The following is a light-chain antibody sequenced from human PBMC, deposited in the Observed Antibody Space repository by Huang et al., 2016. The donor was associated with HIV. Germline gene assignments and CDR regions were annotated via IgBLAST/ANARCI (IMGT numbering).Light chain of an antibody. CDR3: QQYNNWPPIT. V-gene: IGKV3-15*01. CDR1: QSVSSN. J-gene: IGKJ5*01. Sequence: EIVMTQSPVTLSVSPGERATLSCRASQSVSSNLAWYQQKPVQAPRLLIYGASTRASGGPARFSGSGSGTEFTLTISSLQSEDFALYYCQQYNNWPPITFGQGTRLEIK. CDR2: GAS.